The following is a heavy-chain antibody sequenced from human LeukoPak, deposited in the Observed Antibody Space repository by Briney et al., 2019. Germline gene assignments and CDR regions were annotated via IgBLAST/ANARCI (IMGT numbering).Heavy chain of an antibody. CDR2: ISSSSSYI. Sequence: GGSLRLSCAASGFTFSSYSMNWVRQAPGKGLEWVSSISSSSSYIYYADSVKGRFTISRDNAKNTLYLQMNSLRAEDTAVYYCARGQRPYVDYWGQGTLVTVSS. V-gene: IGHV3-21*01. J-gene: IGHJ4*02. CDR1: GFTFSSYS. CDR3: ARGQRPYVDY. D-gene: IGHD3-16*01.